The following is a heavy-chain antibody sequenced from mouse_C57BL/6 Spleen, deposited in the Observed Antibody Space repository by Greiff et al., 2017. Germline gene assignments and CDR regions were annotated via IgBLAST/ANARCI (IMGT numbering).Heavy chain of an antibody. CDR3: ARHGDYGSSYGYFDV. D-gene: IGHD1-1*01. CDR1: EYEFPSHD. V-gene: IGHV5-2*01. CDR2: INSDGGST. Sequence: DVHLVESGGGLVQPGESLKLSCESNEYEFPSHDMSWVRKTPEKRLELVAAINSDGGSTYYPDTMERRFIISRDNTKKTLYLQMSSLRSEDTALYYCARHGDYGSSYGYFDVWGTGTTVTVSS. J-gene: IGHJ1*03.